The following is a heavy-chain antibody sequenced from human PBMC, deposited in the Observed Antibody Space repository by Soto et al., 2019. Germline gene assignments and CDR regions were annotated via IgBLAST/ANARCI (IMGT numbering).Heavy chain of an antibody. V-gene: IGHV1-8*01. CDR2: MNPNSGNT. CDR3: ARGHVLRFLEWLSQFTYYFDY. Sequence: ASVKVSCKASGYTFTSYDINWVRQATGQGLEWMGWMNPNSGNTGYAQKFQGRVTMTRNTSISTAYMELSSLRSEDTAVYYCARGHVLRFLEWLSQFTYYFDYWGQGTLVTVSS. J-gene: IGHJ4*02. D-gene: IGHD3-3*01. CDR1: GYTFTSYD.